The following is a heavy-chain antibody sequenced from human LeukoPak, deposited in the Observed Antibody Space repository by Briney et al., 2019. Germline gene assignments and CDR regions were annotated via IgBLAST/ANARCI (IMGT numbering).Heavy chain of an antibody. CDR1: GGSISSGDYY. CDR2: IYYSGST. V-gene: IGHV4-30-4*01. Sequence: PSQTLSLTCTVSGGSISSGDYYWSWIRQPPGTGLGWIGYIYYSGSTYYNPSLKSRVTISVDTSKNQFSLKLSSVTAADTAVYYCARSQLPLSGFDYWGQGTLVTVSS. CDR3: ARSQLPLSGFDY. D-gene: IGHD2-15*01. J-gene: IGHJ4*02.